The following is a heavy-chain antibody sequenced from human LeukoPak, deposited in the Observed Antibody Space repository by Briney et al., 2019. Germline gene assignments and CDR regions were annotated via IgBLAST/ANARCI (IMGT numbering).Heavy chain of an antibody. CDR3: ARHPKHTTGYCSSTSCFYMDV. CDR1: GRSISSSSYY. Sequence: PSDTLSLTCTVSGRSISSSSYYSGWIRQPPGKGLEWIGSIYYSRSTYYNPPLKSRVTISVDTSKNQFSMKLSSVTAADTAVYYCARHPKHTTGYCSSTSCFYMDVWGKGTTVTVSS. D-gene: IGHD2-2*01. V-gene: IGHV4-39*01. CDR2: IYYSRST. J-gene: IGHJ6*03.